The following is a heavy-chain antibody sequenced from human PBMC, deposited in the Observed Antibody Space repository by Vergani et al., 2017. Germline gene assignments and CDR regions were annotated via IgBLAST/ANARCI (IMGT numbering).Heavy chain of an antibody. Sequence: EVQLVQSGAEVKKPGESLKISCKGSGYSFTSYWIGWVRQMPGKGLEWMGIIYPGDSDTRYSPSFQGQVTISADKSISTAYLQWSSLKASDTAKYNCARLTDYDYVWGSLGYWGQGTLVTVSS. V-gene: IGHV5-51*01. CDR3: ARLTDYDYVWGSLGY. CDR1: GYSFTSYW. D-gene: IGHD3-16*01. CDR2: IYPGDSDT. J-gene: IGHJ4*02.